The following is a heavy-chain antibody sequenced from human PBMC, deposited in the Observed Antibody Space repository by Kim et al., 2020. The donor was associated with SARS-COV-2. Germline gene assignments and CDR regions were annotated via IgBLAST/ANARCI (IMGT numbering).Heavy chain of an antibody. V-gene: IGHV4-34*01. Sequence: SQTLSLTCAVYGGSFSGYYWSWIRQPPGKGLEWIGEINHSGSTNYNPSLKSRVTISVDTSKNQFSLKLSSVTAADTAVYYCARAYIVVVVAATLRRYNWFDPWGQGTLVTVSS. CDR1: GGSFSGYY. CDR3: ARAYIVVVVAATLRRYNWFDP. D-gene: IGHD2-15*01. J-gene: IGHJ5*02. CDR2: INHSGST.